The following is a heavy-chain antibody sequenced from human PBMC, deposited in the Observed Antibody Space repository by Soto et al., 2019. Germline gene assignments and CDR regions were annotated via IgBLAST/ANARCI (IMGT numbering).Heavy chain of an antibody. Sequence: GGSLRLSCAASGFIFSSYAMSWVRQAPGKGLEWVSAIDGTGSHTYYADSVKGRFTISRDNSKNTLYLQMNSLRDEDTAVYYCAKGLGGSGRKRSYNWLDPWGQGTLVTVSS. V-gene: IGHV3-23*01. CDR2: IDGTGSHT. J-gene: IGHJ5*02. D-gene: IGHD3-10*01. CDR1: GFIFSSYA. CDR3: AKGLGGSGRKRSYNWLDP.